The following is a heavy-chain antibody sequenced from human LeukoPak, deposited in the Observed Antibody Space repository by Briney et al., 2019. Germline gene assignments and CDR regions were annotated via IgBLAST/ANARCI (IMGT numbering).Heavy chain of an antibody. Sequence: GGSLRLSCAASGFTFSSYEMNWVRQAPGKGLEWVSYISSSGSTIYYADSVKGRFTISRDNANNSLYLQMNSLRAEDTAVYYCAELGITMIGGVWGRGTTVTVSS. CDR3: AELGITMIGGV. V-gene: IGHV3-48*03. CDR1: GFTFSSYE. D-gene: IGHD3-10*02. CDR2: ISSSGSTI. J-gene: IGHJ6*04.